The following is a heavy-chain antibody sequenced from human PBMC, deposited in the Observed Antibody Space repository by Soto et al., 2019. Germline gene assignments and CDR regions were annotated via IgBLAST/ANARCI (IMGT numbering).Heavy chain of an antibody. V-gene: IGHV3-66*01. CDR3: ATSPTGYYDSSGYYYNYCYFDL. J-gene: IGHJ2*01. CDR2: IYSGGST. CDR1: GFTVSSHY. D-gene: IGHD3-22*01. Sequence: PGGSLRLSCAASGFTVSSHYMSWVRQAPGKGLECVSVIYSGGSTYYADSVKARFTISRDNSKNTLYLQMNSLRAEDTAVYYCATSPTGYYDSSGYYYNYCYFDLCRRGTLVTVTA.